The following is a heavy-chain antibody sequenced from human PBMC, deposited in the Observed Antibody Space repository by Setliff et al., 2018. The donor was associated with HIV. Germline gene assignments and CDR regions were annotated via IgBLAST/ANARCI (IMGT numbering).Heavy chain of an antibody. V-gene: IGHV3-30*03. Sequence: GGSLRLSCAASGFALTSWMSWVRQAPGKGLEWVAVMSTGGDIKIYADSVKGRFTNSRDNSKNTLFLQMNSLRPEDTATYYCVRDPIEGYPDYFDYWGQGTLVTVSS. CDR2: MSTGGDIK. CDR3: VRDPIEGYPDYFDY. D-gene: IGHD1-26*01. J-gene: IGHJ4*02. CDR1: GFALTSW.